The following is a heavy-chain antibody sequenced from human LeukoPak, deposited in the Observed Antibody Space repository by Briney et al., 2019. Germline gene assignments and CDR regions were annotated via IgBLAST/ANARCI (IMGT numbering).Heavy chain of an antibody. CDR2: ISGSGGST. J-gene: IGHJ5*02. CDR3: AKEGYYYDSSGYLNWFDP. CDR1: GFTFSTYA. Sequence: GGSLRLSCGASGFTFSTYAMSWVRQAPGEGLEWVSTISGSGGSTYYADSVKGRFTISRDNSKNTLYLQMNSLRAEDTAVYYCAKEGYYYDSSGYLNWFDPWGQGTLVTVSS. D-gene: IGHD3-22*01. V-gene: IGHV3-23*01.